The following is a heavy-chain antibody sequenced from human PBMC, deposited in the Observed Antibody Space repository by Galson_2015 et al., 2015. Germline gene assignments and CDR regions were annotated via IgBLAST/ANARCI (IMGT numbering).Heavy chain of an antibody. CDR1: GYSFATHW. D-gene: IGHD3-10*01. Sequence: QSGAEVKKSGEFLKISFKGSGYSFATHWIAWVRQMPGKGLEWMGVIYPGDSDTRYSPSFQGQVTISVDKSISTAYLQWSSLKASDTAMYYCARAFYGSGSHYGDYWGQGTLVTVSS. CDR3: ARAFYGSGSHYGDY. V-gene: IGHV5-51*01. CDR2: IYPGDSDT. J-gene: IGHJ4*02.